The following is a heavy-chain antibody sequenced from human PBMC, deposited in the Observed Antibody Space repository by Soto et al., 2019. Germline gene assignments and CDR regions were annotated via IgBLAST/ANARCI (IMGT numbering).Heavy chain of an antibody. CDR1: GFTFSSYG. V-gene: IGHV3-30*18. J-gene: IGHJ6*02. D-gene: IGHD6-19*01. CDR3: AQEGGEAVAALPYYYYYGMDV. Sequence: QVQLVESGGGVVQPGRSLRLSCAASGFTFSSYGMHWVRQAPGKGLEWVAVISYDGSNKYYADSVKGRFTISRDNSKNTLYLQMNSLRAEDTAVYYCAQEGGEAVAALPYYYYYGMDVWGQGTTVTVSS. CDR2: ISYDGSNK.